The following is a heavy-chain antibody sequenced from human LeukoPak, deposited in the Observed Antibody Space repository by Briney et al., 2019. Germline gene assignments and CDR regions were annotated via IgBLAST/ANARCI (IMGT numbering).Heavy chain of an antibody. V-gene: IGHV5-51*01. D-gene: IGHD1-26*01. CDR3: ARLSGNYDNAFDI. CDR1: GYHFATYW. CDR2: IYRDDSHT. Sequence: GESLKISCRGSGYHFATYWIAWVRQMPGKGLEWMGIIYRDDSHTTYSPSFQGQVTISVDKSISTAYLQWSSLKASDTAIYYCARLSGNYDNAFDIWGQGTMVTVSS. J-gene: IGHJ3*02.